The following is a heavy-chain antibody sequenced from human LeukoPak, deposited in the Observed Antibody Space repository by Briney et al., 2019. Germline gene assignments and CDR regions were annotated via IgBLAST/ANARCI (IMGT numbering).Heavy chain of an antibody. V-gene: IGHV3-30*02. CDR2: IRYDGSNK. Sequence: GGSLRLSCAASGFTFSSYGMHWVRQAPGKGLEWVAFIRYDGSNKYYADSVKGRFTISRDNSKNTLSLQMNSLRAEDTAVYYCAKAKVYGDYSSFDYWSQGTLVTVSS. CDR1: GFTFSSYG. D-gene: IGHD4-17*01. J-gene: IGHJ4*02. CDR3: AKAKVYGDYSSFDY.